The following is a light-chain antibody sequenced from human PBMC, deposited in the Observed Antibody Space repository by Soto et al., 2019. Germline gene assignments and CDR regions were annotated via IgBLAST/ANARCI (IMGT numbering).Light chain of an antibody. CDR2: GAS. V-gene: IGKV3-15*01. J-gene: IGKJ4*01. CDR1: RTISRN. CDR3: QPHNNWPVVT. Sequence: EMVMTQSPVTLSGSPGERVTLSCRASRTISRNLAWYQQKPGQAPRLLIYGASTRATGIPDRLSGSGSGTAFSLPINSLQSEDYAMYYCQPHNNWPVVTFGGGTRVEIK.